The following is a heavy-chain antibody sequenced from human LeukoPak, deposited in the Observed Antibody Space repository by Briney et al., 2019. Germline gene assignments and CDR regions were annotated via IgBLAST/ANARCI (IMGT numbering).Heavy chain of an antibody. Sequence: GGSLRLSCAASGFTFSSYSMNWVRQAPGKGLEWVSSISSSSNIYYADSVKGRFTISRDNAKNSLYLQMNSLRDEDTAVYYCARDRVSSGWYDYWGQGTLVTVSS. CDR2: ISSSSNI. J-gene: IGHJ4*02. D-gene: IGHD6-19*01. V-gene: IGHV3-21*01. CDR1: GFTFSSYS. CDR3: ARDRVSSGWYDY.